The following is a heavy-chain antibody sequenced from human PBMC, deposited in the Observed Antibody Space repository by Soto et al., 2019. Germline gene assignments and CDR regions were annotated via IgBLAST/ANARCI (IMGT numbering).Heavy chain of an antibody. CDR3: VRDDRWAFDF. CDR2: ISIGSGSI. J-gene: IGHJ3*01. CDR1: GFSFSNYA. V-gene: IGHV3-48*02. D-gene: IGHD3-22*01. Sequence: EVQLEESGGGLVQPGGSRRVSCAASGFSFSNYAMNWVRQAPGKGLEWVSYISIGSGSIFYADSVKGRFTISRDDAKNSLYMQMNTLRDEDTAVYYCVRDDRWAFDFWGQGTMVTVSS.